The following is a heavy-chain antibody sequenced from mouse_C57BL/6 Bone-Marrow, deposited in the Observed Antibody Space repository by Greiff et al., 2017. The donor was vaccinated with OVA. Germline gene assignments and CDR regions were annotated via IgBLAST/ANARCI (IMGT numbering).Heavy chain of an antibody. CDR2: IDPSDSET. J-gene: IGHJ2*01. V-gene: IGHV1-52*01. Sequence: QVQLQQPGAELVRPGSSVKLSCKASGYTFTSYWMHWVKQRPIQGLDWIGNIDPSDSETHYNQKFKDKATLTVVKSSSTAYMQLSSLTSEDSAVYYCARRGGGSSLLDYWGQGTTLTVSS. CDR1: GYTFTSYW. D-gene: IGHD1-1*01. CDR3: ARRGGGSSLLDY.